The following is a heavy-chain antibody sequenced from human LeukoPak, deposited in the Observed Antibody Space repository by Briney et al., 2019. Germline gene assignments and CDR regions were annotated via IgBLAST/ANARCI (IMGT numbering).Heavy chain of an antibody. CDR3: ASLRFLEWLPPEGAFDI. J-gene: IGHJ3*02. CDR2: IYYSGST. CDR1: GGSISSSSYY. Sequence: PSETLSLTCTVPGGSISSSSYYWGWIRQPPGKGLEWIGSIYYSGSTYYNPSLKSRVTISVDTSKNQFSLKLSSVTAADTAVYYCASLRFLEWLPPEGAFDIWGQGTMVTVSS. D-gene: IGHD3-3*01. V-gene: IGHV4-39*01.